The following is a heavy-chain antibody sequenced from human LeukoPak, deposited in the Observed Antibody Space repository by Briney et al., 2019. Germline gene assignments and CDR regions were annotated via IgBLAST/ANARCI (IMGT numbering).Heavy chain of an antibody. J-gene: IGHJ4*02. D-gene: IGHD3-22*01. CDR1: GFTFSDYY. Sequence: PGGSLRLSCAASGFTFSDYYMSWIRQAPGKGLEWVSYISNSGSPIYYADSVKGRFTISRDHAKSSLYLQMTSLRAEDTAVYYCARSFGFYDSSGYYLFDYWGQGTLVTVSS. CDR2: ISNSGSPI. V-gene: IGHV3-11*01. CDR3: ARSFGFYDSSGYYLFDY.